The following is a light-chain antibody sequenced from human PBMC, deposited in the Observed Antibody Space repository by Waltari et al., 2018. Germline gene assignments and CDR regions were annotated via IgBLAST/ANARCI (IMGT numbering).Light chain of an antibody. V-gene: IGLV7-43*01. CDR2: SIS. Sequence: QTVVTQEPSLTVSPGWTVTLTCASSTGAVTIGYDPNWFQQKPGQAPRSLIYSISKKHSWTPARFSGSLLGGKAALTLSGAQPEDEAEYYCLLYYGDAQLGVFGGGTKLTVL. CDR1: TGAVTIGYD. J-gene: IGLJ3*02. CDR3: LLYYGDAQLGV.